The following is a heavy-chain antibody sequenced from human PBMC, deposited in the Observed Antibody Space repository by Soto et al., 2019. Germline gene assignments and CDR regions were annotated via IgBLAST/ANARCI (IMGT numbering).Heavy chain of an antibody. D-gene: IGHD1-26*01. J-gene: IGHJ5*02. Sequence: QVQLVQSGAEVKKPGASVKVSCKASGYTFTSYGFSWVRRAPGQGLEWMGGISPYNGNTNNAQNLQGRVTMTTDTSTSTAYMELRSLRSDDTAVYYCARASGSSYWFDPWGQGTLVTVSS. CDR2: ISPYNGNT. CDR1: GYTFTSYG. CDR3: ARASGSSYWFDP. V-gene: IGHV1-18*01.